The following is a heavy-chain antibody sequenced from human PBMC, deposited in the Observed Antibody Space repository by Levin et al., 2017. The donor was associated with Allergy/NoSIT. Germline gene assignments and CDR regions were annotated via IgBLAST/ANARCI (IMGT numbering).Heavy chain of an antibody. CDR1: GYTFSWHS. D-gene: IGHD2/OR15-2a*01. CDR2: ISTTGSNI. Sequence: GGSLRLSCAGSGYTFSWHSMSWVRQAPGKGLEWISYISTTGSNIHYAASVQGRFTISRDNANNLLFLQMNSLRAEDTAVYYCTSEEYDTLGYWGQGALVTVSS. CDR3: TSEEYDTLGY. V-gene: IGHV3-48*01. J-gene: IGHJ4*02.